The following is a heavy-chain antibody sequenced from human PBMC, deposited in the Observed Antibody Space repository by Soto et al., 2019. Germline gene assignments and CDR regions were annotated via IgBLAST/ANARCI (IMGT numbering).Heavy chain of an antibody. CDR1: GYTFTSYD. D-gene: IGHD3-22*01. Sequence: ASVKVSCKASGYTFTSYDINWVRQATGQGLEWMGWMNPNSGNTSYAQKFQGRVTMTRDTSTSTVYMELSSLRSEDTAVYYCARGTSYYDSSGYEYFDYWGQGTLVTVSS. V-gene: IGHV1-8*01. CDR3: ARGTSYYDSSGYEYFDY. J-gene: IGHJ4*02. CDR2: MNPNSGNT.